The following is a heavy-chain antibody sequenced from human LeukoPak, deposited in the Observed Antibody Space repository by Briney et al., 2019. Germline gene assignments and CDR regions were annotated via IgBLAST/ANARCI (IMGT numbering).Heavy chain of an antibody. CDR1: GLSFASYW. Sequence: GGSPRLSCVASGLSFASYWMHWVRQAPGKGLVWVSRIKSDGSTNYADSVKGRFTISRDNAKNTESLQMNSLRAEDTGVYYCARAPSEIGGYYPEYFRHWGQGTLVTVSS. V-gene: IGHV3-74*01. J-gene: IGHJ1*01. CDR2: IKSDGST. CDR3: ARAPSEIGGYYPEYFRH. D-gene: IGHD3-22*01.